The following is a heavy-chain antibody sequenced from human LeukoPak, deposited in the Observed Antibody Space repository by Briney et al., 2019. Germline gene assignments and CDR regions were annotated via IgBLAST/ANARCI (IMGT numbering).Heavy chain of an antibody. CDR3: ARRLTQYDCFDP. V-gene: IGHV4-34*01. CDR1: GGSFSGYY. CDR2: IYYSGST. J-gene: IGHJ5*02. D-gene: IGHD2-2*01. Sequence: SETLSLTCAVYGGSFSGYYWSWIRQPPGKGLEWIGSIYYSGSTYYNPSLKSRVTISVDTSKNQFSLHLNSVTPEDTAVYYCARRLTQYDCFDPWGQGILVTVSS.